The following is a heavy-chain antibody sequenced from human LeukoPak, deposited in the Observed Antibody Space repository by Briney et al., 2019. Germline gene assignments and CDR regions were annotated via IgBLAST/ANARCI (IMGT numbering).Heavy chain of an antibody. CDR1: GFTFSSYE. CDR3: ARDSFWGLTTVTKYFDY. V-gene: IGHV3-48*03. CDR2: ISSSGSTI. J-gene: IGHJ4*02. D-gene: IGHD4-17*01. Sequence: PGGTLRLSCAASGFTFSSYEMNWVREAPGKGLEWVSYISSSGSTIYYADSVKGRFTISRDNAKNSLYLQMHSLRAEDTAVYYCARDSFWGLTTVTKYFDYWGQGTLVTVSS.